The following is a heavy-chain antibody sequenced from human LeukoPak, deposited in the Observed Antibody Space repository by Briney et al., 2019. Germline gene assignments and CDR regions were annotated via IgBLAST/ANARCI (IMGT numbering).Heavy chain of an antibody. CDR1: GHDITAHF. V-gene: IGHV1-46*01. CDR3: ARETTAAGKNFDY. J-gene: IGHJ4*02. D-gene: IGHD4-11*01. CDR2: IHPNGYST. Sequence: ASVKVSCKASGHDITAHFMHWVRQAPGQGLEWLGTIHPNGYSTTYAQRFQGGITMTRDTSTSTVNMDLSSLRSEDTAVYYCARETTAAGKNFDYWGQGTQVTVSS.